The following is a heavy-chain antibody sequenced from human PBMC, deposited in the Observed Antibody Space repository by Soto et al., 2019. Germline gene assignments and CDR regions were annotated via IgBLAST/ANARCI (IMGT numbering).Heavy chain of an antibody. CDR3: ARDAAIGMNDY. CDR1: GYTFTSYG. V-gene: IGHV1-18*01. J-gene: IGHJ4*02. D-gene: IGHD1-20*01. Sequence: QVQLVQSGAEVKKPEASVKVSCKASGYTFTSYGISWVRQAPGQGLEWMGWISAYNGNTKYAQNLQGRVTMTTDTSTSTAYRELSSLRSDDTAVYYCARDAAIGMNDYWGQGTLVTVSS. CDR2: ISAYNGNT.